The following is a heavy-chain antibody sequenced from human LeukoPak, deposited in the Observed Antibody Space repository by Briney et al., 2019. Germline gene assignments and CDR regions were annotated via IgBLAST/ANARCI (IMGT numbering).Heavy chain of an antibody. Sequence: PGGSLRLSCAASGFTFSSYAMHWIRQAPGKGLEWVAFIRYDESKTYYADSVRGRFTISRDNSKNTLYLQMNGLRLEDTAIYYCAKGYGGSHFDYWGQGALVAVSS. D-gene: IGHD4-23*01. CDR3: AKGYGGSHFDY. CDR1: GFTFSSYA. J-gene: IGHJ4*02. CDR2: IRYDESKT. V-gene: IGHV3-30*02.